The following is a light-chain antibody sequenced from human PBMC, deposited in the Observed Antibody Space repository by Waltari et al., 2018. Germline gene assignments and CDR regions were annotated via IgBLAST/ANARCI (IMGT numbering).Light chain of an antibody. V-gene: IGKV3-20*01. J-gene: IGKJ1*01. CDR3: QHYGYSLWT. CDR1: QSVSSSY. CDR2: AAS. Sequence: EIVLTQSPGPLSLSPGDGATLSCRASQSVSSSYLAWYQQKPGQAPRLLIYAASSRATGIPDRFSGSGSGTDFTLTISRLEPEDFAVYYCQHYGYSLWTFGQGTKVEIK.